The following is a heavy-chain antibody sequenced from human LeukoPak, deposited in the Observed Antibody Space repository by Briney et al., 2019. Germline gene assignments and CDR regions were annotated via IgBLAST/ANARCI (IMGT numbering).Heavy chain of an antibody. J-gene: IGHJ4*02. CDR1: GFTFSSFG. CDR2: IWYDGSNK. V-gene: IGHV3-33*01. D-gene: IGHD4-23*01. Sequence: GGSLRLSCAASGFTFSSFGMHWVRQAPGKGLERVAVIWYDGSNKYYADSVKGRFTISRDNSKNTLNLQMNSLRAEDTAVYYCARGYYGGKSDYFDNWGQGTLVTVSS. CDR3: ARGYYGGKSDYFDN.